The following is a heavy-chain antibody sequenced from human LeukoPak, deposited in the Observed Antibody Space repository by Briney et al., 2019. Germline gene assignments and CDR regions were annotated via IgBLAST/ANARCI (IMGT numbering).Heavy chain of an antibody. V-gene: IGHV3-74*01. CDR2: INSDGGRT. J-gene: IGHJ4*01. CDR3: ARGRNGFFDY. D-gene: IGHD5-24*01. Sequence: PGGSLRLSCAASGFTFSTSWMHWVRQAPWKGLVWVSQINSDGGRTRYADSVKGRLTISRDNAKNTVYLQMNSLRTDDTAMYYCARGRNGFFDYWGHGTLVTVSS. CDR1: GFTFSTSW.